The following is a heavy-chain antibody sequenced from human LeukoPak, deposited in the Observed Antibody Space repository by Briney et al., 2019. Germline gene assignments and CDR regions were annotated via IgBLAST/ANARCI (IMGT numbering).Heavy chain of an antibody. CDR1: GFTFDDYA. Sequence: GRSLRLSCAASGFTFDDYAMHWVRQAPGKGLEWVSGISWNSGSIGYADSVKGRFTISRDNAENSLYLQMNSLRAEDTAVYYCAKDLRAVAGTAYYYYGMDVWGQGTTVTVSS. V-gene: IGHV3-9*01. CDR2: ISWNSGSI. D-gene: IGHD6-19*01. J-gene: IGHJ6*02. CDR3: AKDLRAVAGTAYYYYGMDV.